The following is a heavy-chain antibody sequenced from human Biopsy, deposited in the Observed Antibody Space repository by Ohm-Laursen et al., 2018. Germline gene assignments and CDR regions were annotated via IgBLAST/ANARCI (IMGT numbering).Heavy chain of an antibody. J-gene: IGHJ4*02. V-gene: IGHV1-18*01. D-gene: IGHD6-25*01. CDR3: ARIAAAGWDDY. Sequence: ASVKVSCKASGYKFTSYGMSWVRQAPGQGFEWMGRISGYNGNTNYAQKFQGRITMTIGAATSTGYMDLRSLKSDDTAVYYCARIAAAGWDDYWGQGTLVIVSS. CDR2: ISGYNGNT. CDR1: GYKFTSYG.